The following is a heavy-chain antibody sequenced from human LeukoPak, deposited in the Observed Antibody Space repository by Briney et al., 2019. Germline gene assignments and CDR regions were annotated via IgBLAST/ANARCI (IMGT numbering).Heavy chain of an antibody. CDR2: ISSSSSYI. V-gene: IGHV3-21*01. D-gene: IGHD4-23*01. J-gene: IGHJ4*02. CDR3: ARVYRSTTVITVDY. CDR1: GFTFSSYS. Sequence: PGGSLRLSCAASGFTFSSYSMNWVRQAPGKGLEWVSSISSSSSYIYYADSVKGRFTISRDNAKNSLYLQMNSLRAEDTAVYYCARVYRSTTVITVDYWGQGTLATVSS.